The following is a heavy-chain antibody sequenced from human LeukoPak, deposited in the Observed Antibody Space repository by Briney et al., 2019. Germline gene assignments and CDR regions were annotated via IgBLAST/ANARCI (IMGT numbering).Heavy chain of an antibody. Sequence: SETLSLTCAVYGGSFSGYYWSWIRQPPGKGLEWIGEINHSGSTNYNPSLKSRVTISVDTSKNQFSLKLSSVTAAATAVYYCTSQTVARWFDPWGQGTLVTVSS. CDR3: TSQTVARWFDP. CDR2: INHSGST. CDR1: GGSFSGYY. V-gene: IGHV4-34*01. J-gene: IGHJ5*02. D-gene: IGHD1-14*01.